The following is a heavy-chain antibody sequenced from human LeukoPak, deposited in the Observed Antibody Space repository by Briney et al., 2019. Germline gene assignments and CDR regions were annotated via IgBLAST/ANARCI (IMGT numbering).Heavy chain of an antibody. CDR3: ARAMGRGRYFEWLTKIGSFDP. CDR2: INPSGGST. Sequence: ASVKVSCKASGYTFTTYYMHWVRQAPGQGLEWMGIINPSGGSTSYAQKFQGRLTMTRDMSTSTVYMEMSSLRSEDTAVYYCARAMGRGRYFEWLTKIGSFDPWGQGTLVTVSS. V-gene: IGHV1-46*01. CDR1: GYTFTTYY. J-gene: IGHJ5*02. D-gene: IGHD3-9*01.